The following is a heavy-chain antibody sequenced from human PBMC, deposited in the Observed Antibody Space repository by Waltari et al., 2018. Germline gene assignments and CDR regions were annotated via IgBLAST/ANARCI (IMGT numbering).Heavy chain of an antibody. CDR1: GFTFSSYS. Sequence: EVQLVESGGGLVKPGGSLRLSCAASGFTFSSYSMNWVRQAPGKGLEWVSSISSSSSYIHYADSVKGGFTISRENAKNSLYVQMNGLRAEDTAVYYCARDLIGAIAAAPWGYYWGQGTLVTVSS. CDR2: ISSSSSYI. CDR3: ARDLIGAIAAAPWGYY. V-gene: IGHV3-21*01. J-gene: IGHJ4*02. D-gene: IGHD6-13*01.